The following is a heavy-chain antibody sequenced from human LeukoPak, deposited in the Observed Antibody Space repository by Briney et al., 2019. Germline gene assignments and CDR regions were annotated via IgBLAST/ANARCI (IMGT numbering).Heavy chain of an antibody. CDR2: IKQDGSEK. CDR3: ARTQWFGDPTAEREAFDI. V-gene: IGHV3-7*01. Sequence: PGGSLRLSCAASGFTFSSYWMSWVRQAPGKGLEWVANIKQDGSEKYYVDSVKGRFAISRDNAKNSLYLQMNSLRAEDTAVYYCARTQWFGDPTAEREAFDIWGQGTMVTVSS. J-gene: IGHJ3*02. D-gene: IGHD3-10*01. CDR1: GFTFSSYW.